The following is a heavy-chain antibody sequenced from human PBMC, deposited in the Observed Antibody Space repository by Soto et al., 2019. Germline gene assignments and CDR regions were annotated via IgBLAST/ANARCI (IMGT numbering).Heavy chain of an antibody. CDR2: ISASGGNI. V-gene: IGHV3-23*01. J-gene: IGHJ2*01. CDR1: GLIFSDYA. CDR3: AKVAGGLGYFDL. D-gene: IGHD3-16*01. Sequence: GFLRLSGVASGLIFSDYAMTWVRQAPGKGLQWVATISASGGNIEYADSLKGRFTISRDNSKNSVYLQLSGLTADDTAVHYCAKVAGGLGYFDLWGRGTLVTVSS.